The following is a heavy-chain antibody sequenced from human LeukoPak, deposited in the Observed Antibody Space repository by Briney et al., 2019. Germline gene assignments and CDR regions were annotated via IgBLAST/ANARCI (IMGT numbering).Heavy chain of an antibody. CDR1: EFTFSHFA. CDR3: AKVYRLDSSWSHFDY. Sequence: GGSLRLSCAVSEFTFSHFAMHWVRQAPGKGLEWVAVVSSHGNDGYYADSVKGRFTISRDNSKNTLYLQMNSLRADDTAVYYCAKVYRLDSSWSHFDYWGQGTLVTVSS. J-gene: IGHJ4*02. V-gene: IGHV3-30*07. CDR2: VSSHGNDG. D-gene: IGHD6-13*01.